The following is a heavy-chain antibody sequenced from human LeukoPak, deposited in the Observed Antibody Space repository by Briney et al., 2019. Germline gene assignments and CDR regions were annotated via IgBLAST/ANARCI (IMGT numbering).Heavy chain of an antibody. CDR2: IYHSGST. J-gene: IGHJ5*02. CDR3: ANQVLRYFPPQWFDP. D-gene: IGHD3-9*01. V-gene: IGHV4-38-2*02. CDR1: GYSISSGYY. Sequence: SETLSLTCTVSGYSISSGYYWGWIRQPPGKGLEWIGSIYHSGSTYYNPSLKSRVTISVDTSKNQFSLKLSSVTAADTAVYYCANQVLRYFPPQWFDPWGQGTLVTVSS.